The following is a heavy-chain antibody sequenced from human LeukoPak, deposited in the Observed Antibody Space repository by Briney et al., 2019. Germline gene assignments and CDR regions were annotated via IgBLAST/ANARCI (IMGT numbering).Heavy chain of an antibody. Sequence: GGSLRLSCVASGFTFSGAAMCWVRQAPGKGLEWVAGFGGDGKTYYVASVKGRFTISRDDSKSLLYLQMNSLRDEDTALYHCGKDLWAWSAMDAWGQGTTVTVSS. J-gene: IGHJ6*02. CDR2: FGGDGKT. V-gene: IGHV3-23*01. CDR1: GFTFSGAA. D-gene: IGHD1-1*01. CDR3: GKDLWAWSAMDA.